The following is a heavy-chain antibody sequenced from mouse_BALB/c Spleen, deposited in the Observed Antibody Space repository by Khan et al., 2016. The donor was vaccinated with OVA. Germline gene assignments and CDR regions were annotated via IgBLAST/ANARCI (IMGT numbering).Heavy chain of an antibody. CDR2: INPYTGAP. Sequence: QIQLVQSGPELKKPGETVQISCKASGFTFTNYGMNWVKQAPGKGLKWMGWINPYTGAPTFADDFKGRFAFSLATSASTAYVQMNSLKNEDTATYVCARVGYNGTMDCWGQGTSVTVAS. CDR1: GFTFTNYG. J-gene: IGHJ4*01. CDR3: ARVGYNGTMDC. D-gene: IGHD2-2*01. V-gene: IGHV9-3-1*01.